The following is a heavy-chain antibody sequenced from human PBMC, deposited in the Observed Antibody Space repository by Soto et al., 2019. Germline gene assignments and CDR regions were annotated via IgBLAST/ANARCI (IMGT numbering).Heavy chain of an antibody. CDR2: IYYSGST. CDR3: ARHQSHSSSYVDP. V-gene: IGHV4-39*01. D-gene: IGHD6-13*01. J-gene: IGHJ5*02. Sequence: TSETLSLTCTASGGSISSSSYYWGWIRQPPGKGLEWIGSIYYSGSTYYNPSLKSRVTISVDTSKNQFSLKLSSVTAADTAVYYCARHQSHSSSYVDPWGQGTLVTVSS. CDR1: GGSISSSSYY.